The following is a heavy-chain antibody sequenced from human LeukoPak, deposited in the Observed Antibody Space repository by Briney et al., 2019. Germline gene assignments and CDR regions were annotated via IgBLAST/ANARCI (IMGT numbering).Heavy chain of an antibody. D-gene: IGHD6-19*01. CDR3: ARTAVAGPDYFDY. V-gene: IGHV4-34*01. CDR1: GGSFSGYY. J-gene: IGHJ4*02. CDR2: INHSGST. Sequence: SETLSLTCAVYGGSFSGYYWSWIRQPPGKGLEWIGEINHSGSTNYNPSLKSRVTISVDTSKNQFSLKLSSVTAADTAVYYCARTAVAGPDYFDYWGQGTLVTVSS.